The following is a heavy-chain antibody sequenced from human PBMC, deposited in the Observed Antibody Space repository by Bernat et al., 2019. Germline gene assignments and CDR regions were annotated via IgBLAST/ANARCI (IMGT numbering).Heavy chain of an antibody. CDR2: ISYDGSNK. CDR3: AKEYYYGSGSYPYWYFDL. D-gene: IGHD3-10*01. CDR1: GFTFSSYG. Sequence: QVQLVESGGGVVQPGRSLRLSCAASGFTFSSYGMHWVRQAPGKGLGWVAVISYDGSNKYYADSVKGRFTISRDNSKNTLYLQMNSLRAEDTAVYYCAKEYYYGSGSYPYWYFDLWGRGTLVTVSS. J-gene: IGHJ2*01. V-gene: IGHV3-30*18.